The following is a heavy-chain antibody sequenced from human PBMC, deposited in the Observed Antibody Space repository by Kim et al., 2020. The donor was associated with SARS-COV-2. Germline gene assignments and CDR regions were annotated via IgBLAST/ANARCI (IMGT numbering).Heavy chain of an antibody. Sequence: GESLKISCMGSGYRFTTYWINWVRQMPGKGLEWMGRIDPTDSYTTYGPSFQGHVTISADKSISTAYLQWTSLKASDTAMYYCARDEGPRAYSYGMDVWGQGTTVTVSS. V-gene: IGHV5-10-1*01. CDR2: IDPTDSYT. CDR1: GYRFTTYW. CDR3: ARDEGPRAYSYGMDV. J-gene: IGHJ6*02.